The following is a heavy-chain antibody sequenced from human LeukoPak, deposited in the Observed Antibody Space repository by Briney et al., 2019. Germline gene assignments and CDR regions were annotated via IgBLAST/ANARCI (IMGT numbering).Heavy chain of an antibody. Sequence: PGESLKISCTGSGYSFTSYWIAWVRQMPGKGLEWMGIIFPDDSDTRYSPSFQGLVTISADKSISTAYLQWNSLKASDTAMYYCARHSDITVADSWGQGTLVTVSS. CDR1: GYSFTSYW. CDR2: IFPDDSDT. D-gene: IGHD6-19*01. V-gene: IGHV5-51*01. J-gene: IGHJ5*01. CDR3: ARHSDITVADS.